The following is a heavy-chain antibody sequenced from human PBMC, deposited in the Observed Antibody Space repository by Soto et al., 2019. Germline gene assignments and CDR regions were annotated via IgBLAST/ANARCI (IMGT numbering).Heavy chain of an antibody. CDR1: GFTFSSYW. CDR3: VRPQWFYSSSPHDAFDI. Sequence: GGSLRLSCAASGFTFSSYWMHWVRQAPGKGLVWVSRINSDGSSTNYADSVKGLFTIFRDNAKNTLYLQMNSLSAEDTAVYYYVRPQWFYSSSPHDAFDIWGQGTMVTVSS. CDR2: INSDGSST. J-gene: IGHJ3*02. D-gene: IGHD6-6*01. V-gene: IGHV3-74*01.